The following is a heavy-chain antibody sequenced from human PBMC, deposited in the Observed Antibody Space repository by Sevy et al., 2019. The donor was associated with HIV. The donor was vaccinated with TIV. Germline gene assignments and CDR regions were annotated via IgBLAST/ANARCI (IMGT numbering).Heavy chain of an antibody. CDR1: GYTFTSYG. V-gene: IGHV1-18*01. J-gene: IGHJ5*02. D-gene: IGHD3-22*01. CDR3: ARDREDYYDSSGPSRFDP. CDR2: ISAYNGNT. Sequence: ALVKVSCKASGYTFTSYGISWVRQAPGQGLEWMGWISAYNGNTNYAQKLQGRVTMTTDTSTSTAYMELRSLRSDDTAVYYCARDREDYYDSSGPSRFDPWGQGTLVTVSS.